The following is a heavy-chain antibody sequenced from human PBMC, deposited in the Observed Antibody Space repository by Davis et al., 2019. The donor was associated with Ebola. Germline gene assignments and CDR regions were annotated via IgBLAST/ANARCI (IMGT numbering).Heavy chain of an antibody. V-gene: IGHV3-43D*03. CDR3: VKDTGRGTKAAAGTIDY. D-gene: IGHD6-13*01. CDR2: ISWDGDST. J-gene: IGHJ4*02. Sequence: GGLLRLSCPASGFTFDDYAMHWVRQAPGKGLEWVSLISWDGDSTYYADSVKGRFIIPRDNSKNSLYLQMNSLRTEDTALYYCVKDTGRGTKAAAGTIDYWGQGTLVTVSS. CDR1: GFTFDDYA.